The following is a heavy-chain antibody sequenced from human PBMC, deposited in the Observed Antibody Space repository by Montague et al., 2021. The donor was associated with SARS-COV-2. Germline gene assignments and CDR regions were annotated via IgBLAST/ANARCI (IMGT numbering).Heavy chain of an antibody. Sequence: SETLSLTCTVSGVSISSYYWTWIRQPPGKTLEWIGYVHYTGSTNFISSLKSRVTMSLDTSKNQLSLRLSSVTAADTAVYHCAGYDRGGNYASPIYAMDVWGQGTTVTVSS. V-gene: IGHV4-59*04. J-gene: IGHJ6*02. D-gene: IGHD4-23*01. CDR2: VHYTGST. CDR1: GVSISSYY. CDR3: AGYDRGGNYASPIYAMDV.